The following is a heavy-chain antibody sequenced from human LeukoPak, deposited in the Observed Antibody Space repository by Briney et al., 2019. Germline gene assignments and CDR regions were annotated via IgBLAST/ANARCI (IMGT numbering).Heavy chain of an antibody. D-gene: IGHD3-3*01. CDR3: ARVSKYDFWTGCTFDY. Sequence: LPGGSLRLSCAASGFSFSHHAMNWVRQAPGKGLEWVSGISATGRSTYYIGSVKGRFTISRDNSKNTLYLQMDSLRAADAAVYYCARVSKYDFWTGCTFDYWGRGTPVFVSS. V-gene: IGHV3-23*01. CDR2: ISATGRST. CDR1: GFSFSHHA. J-gene: IGHJ4*02.